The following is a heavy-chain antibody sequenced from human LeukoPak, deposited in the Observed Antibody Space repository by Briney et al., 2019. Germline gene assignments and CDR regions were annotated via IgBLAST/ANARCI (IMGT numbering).Heavy chain of an antibody. Sequence: AGGSLRLSCAASAFTFSSYAMSWVRQAPGKGLEWVSSISGSGGSTYYADSVKGRFTISRDNSKNTLHLQMNSLRAEDTAVYYCAKVISGSYSYFDYWGQGTLVTVSS. CDR1: AFTFSSYA. D-gene: IGHD1-26*01. J-gene: IGHJ4*02. CDR3: AKVISGSYSYFDY. CDR2: ISGSGGST. V-gene: IGHV3-23*01.